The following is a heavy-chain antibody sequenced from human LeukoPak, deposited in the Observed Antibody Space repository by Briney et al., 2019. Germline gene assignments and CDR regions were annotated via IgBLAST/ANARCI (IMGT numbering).Heavy chain of an antibody. CDR3: ARVNVLLWFGELFSYFDY. Sequence: SETLSLTCTVSGGSISSRSYYWGWIRQPPGKGLEWIGSIYYSGSTYYNPSLKSRVTISVDTSKNQFSLKLSSVTAADTAVYYCARVNVLLWFGELFSYFDYWGQGTLVTVSS. CDR2: IYYSGST. D-gene: IGHD3-10*01. CDR1: GGSISSRSYY. V-gene: IGHV4-39*07. J-gene: IGHJ4*02.